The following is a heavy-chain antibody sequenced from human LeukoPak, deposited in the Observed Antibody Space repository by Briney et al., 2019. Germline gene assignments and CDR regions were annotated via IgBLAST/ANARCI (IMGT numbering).Heavy chain of an antibody. J-gene: IGHJ4*02. V-gene: IGHV3-30*04. Sequence: GGSLRLSCAASGFTFSNYAMHWVRQAPGKKLEWVALISYDGSGKYYSESVKGRFTISRDSSENTLYLQMNSLRAEDTAIYYCARKRTGYYFVYWGQGTLVTVSS. CDR2: ISYDGSGK. D-gene: IGHD1/OR15-1a*01. CDR1: GFTFSNYA. CDR3: ARKRTGYYFVY.